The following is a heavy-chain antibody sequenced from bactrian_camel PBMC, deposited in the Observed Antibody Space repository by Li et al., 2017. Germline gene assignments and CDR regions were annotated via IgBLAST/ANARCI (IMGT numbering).Heavy chain of an antibody. CDR2: IRRDDLT. CDR1: GLSVSDFS. Sequence: HVQLEESGGGSVQTGGSLRLSCAPSGLSVSDFSMAWFRQFPGKGPEAVAAIRRDDLTAYTDSVKGRFTISKDNAKNTVYLQMNSLKTEDTAVYYCALGSSSQSTMTARGQGTQVTVS. D-gene: IGHD6*01. V-gene: IGHV3S9*01. J-gene: IGHJ4*01.